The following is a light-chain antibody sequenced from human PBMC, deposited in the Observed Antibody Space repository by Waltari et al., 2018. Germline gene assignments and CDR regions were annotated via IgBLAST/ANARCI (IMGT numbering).Light chain of an antibody. Sequence: DIQMTQSPSSVSSSVGDTVTITFRASQRITSWLAWYQQKPWKAPKLLIYAASSLQSGVPSRFSGSGSGADFTLTISSLQPEDFATYYCQQADSLPLTFGGGTKVEI. V-gene: IGKV1D-12*01. CDR2: AAS. J-gene: IGKJ4*01. CDR1: QRITSW. CDR3: QQADSLPLT.